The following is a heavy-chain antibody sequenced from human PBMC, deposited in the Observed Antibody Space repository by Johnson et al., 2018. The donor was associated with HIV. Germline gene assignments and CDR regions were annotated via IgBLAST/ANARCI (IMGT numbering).Heavy chain of an antibody. J-gene: IGHJ3*02. CDR2: ISGSGGST. CDR1: GFTFSSYG. D-gene: IGHD6-13*01. Sequence: VQLVESGGGLVQPGGSLRLSCAAPGFTFSSYGMSWVRQAPGKGLEWVSAISGSGGSTYYADSVKGRFTISRDNAKNSLYLQMNSLRAEDTAVYYCARQQLANPRDAFDIWGQGTMVTVSS. CDR3: ARQQLANPRDAFDI. V-gene: IGHV3-23*04.